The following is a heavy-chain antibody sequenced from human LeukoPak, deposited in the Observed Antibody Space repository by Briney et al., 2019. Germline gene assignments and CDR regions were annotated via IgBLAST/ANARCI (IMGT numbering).Heavy chain of an antibody. CDR3: ARAGYSSSWPLYFDY. Sequence: PSETLSLTRTVSGGSISSGDHYWSWIRQPPGKGLEWIGYIYYSGSTYYNPSLKGRVTISVDTSKNQFSLKLSSVTAADTAVYYCARAGYSSSWPLYFDYWGQGSLVTVSS. CDR1: GGSISSGDHY. CDR2: IYYSGST. D-gene: IGHD6-13*01. V-gene: IGHV4-30-4*01. J-gene: IGHJ4*02.